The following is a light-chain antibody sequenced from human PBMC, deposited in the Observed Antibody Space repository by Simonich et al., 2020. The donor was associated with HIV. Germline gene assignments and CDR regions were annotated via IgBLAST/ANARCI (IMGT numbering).Light chain of an antibody. Sequence: DIVMTQSPDSLAVSLGERATINCKSSQSIFYSSNNKNFLAWYQQKPGQPPELLIYWASTRESGVPARFSGSGSGTDFTLTISGLQAEDVAVYYCQQYYTTPFTFGQGTKLGIK. CDR3: QQYYTTPFT. J-gene: IGKJ2*01. CDR1: QSIFYSSNNKNF. V-gene: IGKV4-1*01. CDR2: WAS.